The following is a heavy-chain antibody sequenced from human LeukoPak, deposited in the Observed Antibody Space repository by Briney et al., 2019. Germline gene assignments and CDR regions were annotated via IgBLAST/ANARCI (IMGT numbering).Heavy chain of an antibody. D-gene: IGHD3-3*01. CDR2: ISAYNGNT. J-gene: IGHJ4*02. Sequence: ASVKVSCKASGYTFTSYGISWVRQAPGQGLEWMGWISAYNGNTNYAQKLQDRVTMTTDTSTSTAYMELRSLRSDDTAVYYCARDSITIFGVVQPLDYWGQGTLVTVSS. V-gene: IGHV1-18*01. CDR1: GYTFTSYG. CDR3: ARDSITIFGVVQPLDY.